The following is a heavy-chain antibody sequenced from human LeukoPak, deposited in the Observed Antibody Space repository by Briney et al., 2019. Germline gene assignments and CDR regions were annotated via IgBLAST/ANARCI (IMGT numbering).Heavy chain of an antibody. CDR2: IDHSGST. J-gene: IGHJ4*02. CDR1: GDSISSSSYC. V-gene: IGHV4-39*07. CDR3: ASLDRPLD. Sequence: SETLSLTCTVSGDSISSSSYCWSWIRQPPGKGLEWIGEIDHSGSTNYNPSLKSRVTISVDTSKNQFSLKLSSVTAADTAVYYCASLDRPLDWGQGTLVTVSS.